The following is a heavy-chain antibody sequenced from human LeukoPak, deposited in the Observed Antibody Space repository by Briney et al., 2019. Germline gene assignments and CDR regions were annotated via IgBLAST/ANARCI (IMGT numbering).Heavy chain of an antibody. J-gene: IGHJ4*02. CDR3: ARYSSGFSLEY. CDR2: ISTDGRTT. V-gene: IGHV3-74*01. D-gene: IGHD3-22*01. Sequence: PGGSLRLSCATSGLTFSNYWMHWVRQAPGKGLVWVSGISTDGRTTVYADSVKGRFTISRDNAKNSLYLQMNSLRAEDTAVYYCARYSSGFSLEYWGQGTLVTVSS. CDR1: GLTFSNYW.